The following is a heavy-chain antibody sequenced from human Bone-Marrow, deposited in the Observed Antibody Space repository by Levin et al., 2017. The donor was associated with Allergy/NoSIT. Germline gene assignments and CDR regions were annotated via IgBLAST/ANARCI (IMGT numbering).Heavy chain of an antibody. CDR2: ISSSASSI. CDR3: AGGFAGGTFDY. V-gene: IGHV3-11*01. CDR1: GFTFSDYY. D-gene: IGHD1-7*01. Sequence: GESLKISCAASGFTFSDYYMNWIRQAPGKGLEWVLYISSSASSIYYADSVKGRFTISRDNAKNSLFLQMNSLRAEDTAVYYCAGGFAGGTFDYWGQGTLVTVSS. J-gene: IGHJ4*02.